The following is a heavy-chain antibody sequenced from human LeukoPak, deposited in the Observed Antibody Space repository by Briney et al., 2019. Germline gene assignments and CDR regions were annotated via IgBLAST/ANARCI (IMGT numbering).Heavy chain of an antibody. Sequence: GESLKISCKGSGYSFTSYWIGWVRQMPGKGLEWMGIIYPGDSDTRYSPSFQGQVTISADKSISTAYLQWSSLKASDTAMYYCARRFLTIFGVVTSPAALDIWGQGTMVTVSS. D-gene: IGHD3-3*01. CDR2: IYPGDSDT. CDR3: ARRFLTIFGVVTSPAALDI. V-gene: IGHV5-51*01. J-gene: IGHJ3*02. CDR1: GYSFTSYW.